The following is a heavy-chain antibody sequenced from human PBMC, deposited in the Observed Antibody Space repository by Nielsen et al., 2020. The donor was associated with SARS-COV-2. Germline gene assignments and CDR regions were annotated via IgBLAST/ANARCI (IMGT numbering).Heavy chain of an antibody. V-gene: IGHV1-58*01. D-gene: IGHD6-13*01. J-gene: IGHJ6*02. CDR2: IVVGSGNT. Sequence: WVRQAPGQRLEWIGRIVVGSGNTNYAQKFQERVTITRDMSTSTAYMELSSLRSEDTAVYYCAADLVQEISSWLLPSDYYGMDVWGQGTTVTVSS. CDR3: AADLVQEISSWLLPSDYYGMDV.